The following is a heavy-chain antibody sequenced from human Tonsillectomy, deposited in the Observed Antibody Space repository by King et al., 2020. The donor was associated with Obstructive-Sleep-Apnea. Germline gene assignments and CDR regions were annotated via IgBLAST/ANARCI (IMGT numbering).Heavy chain of an antibody. Sequence: VQLVESGGVVVQPGGSLRLSCAASGFTFDDYAMHWVRQAPGKGLEWVSLISWDGGSTYYADSVKGRFTISRDNSRNSLYLQMNSLRVEDTALYYCAKVFGSGSYYEVYYFDYWGQGTLVTVSS. CDR3: AKVFGSGSYYEVYYFDY. V-gene: IGHV3-43D*03. CDR2: ISWDGGST. CDR1: GFTFDDYA. D-gene: IGHD1-26*01. J-gene: IGHJ4*02.